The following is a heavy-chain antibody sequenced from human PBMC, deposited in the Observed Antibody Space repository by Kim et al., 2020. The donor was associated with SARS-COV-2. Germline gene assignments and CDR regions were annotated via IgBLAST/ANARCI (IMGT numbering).Heavy chain of an antibody. D-gene: IGHD3-16*02. V-gene: IGHV3-23*01. J-gene: IGHJ4*02. CDR2: ISGSGGST. CDR1: GFTFSSYA. CDR3: AKGIDYDYVWGSYRLPSYYFDY. Sequence: GSLRLSCAASGFTFSSYAMSWVGQAPGKGLEWVSAISGSGGSTYYADSVKGRFTISRDNSKNTLYLQMNSLRAEDTAVYYCAKGIDYDYVWGSYRLPSYYFDYWGQGTLVTVSS.